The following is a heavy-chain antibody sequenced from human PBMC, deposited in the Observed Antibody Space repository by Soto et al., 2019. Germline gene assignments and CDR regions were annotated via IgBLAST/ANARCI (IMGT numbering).Heavy chain of an antibody. D-gene: IGHD1-1*01. CDR1: GFTFRSYE. Sequence: GGSLRLSCAASGFTFRSYEMNWVRQAPGKGLEWVSYISSSGSTIYYADSVKGRFTISRDNAKNSLHLQMNSLRAEDTGVYYCARDLPDWTDFYYGMDVWGQGTTVTVSS. J-gene: IGHJ6*02. CDR3: ARDLPDWTDFYYGMDV. CDR2: ISSSGSTI. V-gene: IGHV3-48*03.